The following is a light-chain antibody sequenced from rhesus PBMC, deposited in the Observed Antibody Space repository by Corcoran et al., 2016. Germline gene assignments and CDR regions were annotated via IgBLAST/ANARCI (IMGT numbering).Light chain of an antibody. CDR2: EAS. CDR3: QHCYSTPWT. CDR1: QGITND. Sequence: DIQMTQSPSSLSASVGDRVTITCRASQGITNDLAWYQQKPGESPKLLIFEASSLRSGIPSRFSGSGSGTAFTLTISSLRSENFATYSCQHCYSTPWTFGQGTKVEIK. V-gene: IGKV1-25*01. J-gene: IGKJ1*01.